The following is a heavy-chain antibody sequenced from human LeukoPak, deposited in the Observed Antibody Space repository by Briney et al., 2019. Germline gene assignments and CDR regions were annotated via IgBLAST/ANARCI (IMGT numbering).Heavy chain of an antibody. CDR2: INHSGST. CDR1: GGSFSGYY. Sequence: SETLSLTCAVYGGSFSGYYWSWIRQPPGKGLEWIGEINHSGSTKYNTSLQSRVTISLETAKNKFSLNLNSVTAAETAVYYFTGARRADPCLHWGAGTLVTVSS. J-gene: IGHJ4*02. D-gene: IGHD3-10*01. CDR3: TGARRADPCLH. V-gene: IGHV4-34*01.